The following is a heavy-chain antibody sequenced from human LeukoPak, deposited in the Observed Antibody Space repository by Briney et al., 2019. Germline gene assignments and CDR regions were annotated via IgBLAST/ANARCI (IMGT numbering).Heavy chain of an antibody. CDR2: ISSNGGST. Sequence: PGGSLRLSCAASGFTFSSYAMHWVRQAPGKGLEYVSAISSNGGSTYYANSVKGRFTISRDNSKNTLYLQMGSLRAEDMAVYYCAIRSIAAAGPAFDYWGQGTLVTVSS. CDR3: AIRSIAAAGPAFDY. J-gene: IGHJ4*02. CDR1: GFTFSSYA. V-gene: IGHV3-64*01. D-gene: IGHD6-13*01.